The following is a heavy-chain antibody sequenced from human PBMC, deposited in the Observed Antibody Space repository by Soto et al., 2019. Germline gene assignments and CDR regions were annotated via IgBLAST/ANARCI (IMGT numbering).Heavy chain of an antibody. CDR2: IYYSGST. D-gene: IGHD2-2*01. Sequence: PSETLSLTCTVSGGSISSSSYYWGWIRQPPGKGLEWIGSIYYSGSTYYNPSLKSRVTISVDRSKNQFSLELTSVTAADTAVYYCASHIPGSSTLAYWGQGVLVTVSS. V-gene: IGHV4-39*07. J-gene: IGHJ4*02. CDR1: GGSISSSSYY. CDR3: ASHIPGSSTLAY.